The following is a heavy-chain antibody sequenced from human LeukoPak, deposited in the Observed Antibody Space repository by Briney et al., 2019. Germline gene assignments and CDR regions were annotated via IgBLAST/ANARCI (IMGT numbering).Heavy chain of an antibody. Sequence: GGSLRLSCAASGFTFSSYHINWVRQAPGKGLEWVSSISYNSENIYYADSVKGRFTISRDNAKNSLYLQMNSLRAEDTAVYYCARGLCGGDCYDYWGQGTLVTVSS. CDR2: ISYNSENI. CDR1: GFTFSSYH. V-gene: IGHV3-21*01. D-gene: IGHD2-21*01. CDR3: ARGLCGGDCYDY. J-gene: IGHJ4*02.